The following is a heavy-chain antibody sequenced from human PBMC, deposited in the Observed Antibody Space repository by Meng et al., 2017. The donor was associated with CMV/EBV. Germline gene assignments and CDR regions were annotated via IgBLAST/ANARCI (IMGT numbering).Heavy chain of an antibody. Sequence: SETLSLTCTVSGGSISSSSYYWGWIRQPPGKGLEWIGSIYYSGSTYYSPSLKSRVTISVDTSKNQFSLKLSSVTAADTAVYYCARDRDMYSSSWYPFDYWGQGTLVTVSS. V-gene: IGHV4-39*07. CDR2: IYYSGST. D-gene: IGHD6-13*01. CDR3: ARDRDMYSSSWYPFDY. CDR1: GGSISSSSYY. J-gene: IGHJ4*02.